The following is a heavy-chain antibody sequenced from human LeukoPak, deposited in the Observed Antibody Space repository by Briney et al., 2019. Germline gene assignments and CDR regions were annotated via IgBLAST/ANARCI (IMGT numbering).Heavy chain of an antibody. Sequence: SETLSLTCTVSGGSFSGYYWSWIRQPPGKGLEWIGEINHSGSTNYNPSLKSRVTISVDTSKNQFSLKLSSVTAADTAVYYCARAPRVTTPDYWGQGTLVTVSS. CDR1: GGSFSGYY. V-gene: IGHV4-34*01. D-gene: IGHD4-17*01. CDR3: ARAPRVTTPDY. CDR2: INHSGST. J-gene: IGHJ4*02.